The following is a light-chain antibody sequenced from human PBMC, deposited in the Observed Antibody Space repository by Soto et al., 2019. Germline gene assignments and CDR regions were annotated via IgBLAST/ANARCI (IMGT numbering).Light chain of an antibody. CDR1: QGIRND. CDR3: QQRSNWLT. CDR2: AAS. J-gene: IGKJ4*01. V-gene: IGKV1-17*01. Sequence: DIQMTRSPSSLSASVGDRVTITCRASQGIRNDLGWYQQKPGKAPKRLIYAASSLQSGVPSRFSGSGSGTEFTLTISSLEPEDFAVYYCQQRSNWLTFGGGTKVDIK.